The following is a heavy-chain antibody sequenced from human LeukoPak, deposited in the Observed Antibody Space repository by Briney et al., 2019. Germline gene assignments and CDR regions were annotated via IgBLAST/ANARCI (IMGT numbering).Heavy chain of an antibody. D-gene: IGHD5-12*01. CDR1: GFTFSSYS. J-gene: IGHJ4*02. Sequence: GGSLRLSCAASGFTFSSYSMNWVRQAPGKGLEWVSYNSSSSSTIYYADSVKGRFTISRDNAKNSLYLQMNSLRDEDTAVYYCARATSAGSGYDYLDYWGQGTLVTVSS. V-gene: IGHV3-48*02. CDR3: ARATSAGSGYDYLDY. CDR2: NSSSSSTI.